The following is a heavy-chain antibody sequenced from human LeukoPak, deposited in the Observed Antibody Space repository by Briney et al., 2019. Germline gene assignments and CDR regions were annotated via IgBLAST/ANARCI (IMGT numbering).Heavy chain of an antibody. J-gene: IGHJ6*02. CDR2: ISTSGSTI. V-gene: IGHV3-11*01. D-gene: IGHD3-9*01. Sequence: GGSLRLSCAASGFTFSDYYMSWIRQAPGKGLEWVSYISTSGSTIYYADSVKGRFTISRDNAKNSLYLQMNSLRAEDTAVYYCARDIRAAVLRYFDWFNGMDVWGQGTTVTVSS. CDR3: ARDIRAAVLRYFDWFNGMDV. CDR1: GFTFSDYY.